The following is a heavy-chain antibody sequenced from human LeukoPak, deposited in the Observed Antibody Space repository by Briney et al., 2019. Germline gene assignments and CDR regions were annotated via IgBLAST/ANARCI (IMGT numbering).Heavy chain of an antibody. Sequence: TGGSLRLSCAASGFTSSSYAMSWVRQAPGKGLEWVSAISGSGGSTYYADSVKGRFTISRDNSKNTLYLQMNSLRAEDTAVYYCAKLWFGEKYFDYWGQGTLVTVSS. V-gene: IGHV3-23*01. CDR1: GFTSSSYA. J-gene: IGHJ4*02. D-gene: IGHD3-10*01. CDR2: ISGSGGST. CDR3: AKLWFGEKYFDY.